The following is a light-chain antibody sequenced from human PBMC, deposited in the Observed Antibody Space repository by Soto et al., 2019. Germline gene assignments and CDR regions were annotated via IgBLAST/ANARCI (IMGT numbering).Light chain of an antibody. Sequence: IQLTQSPSSLSASVGDRVSITCRASQDIKTYLAWYQQKQGKAPKLLISGTFTLQSGVPSRFNGSGSGTDFTLNIRRLQPEDFATYYCQHLNNYPPFTFGPGTKVDLE. J-gene: IGKJ3*01. CDR3: QHLNNYPPFT. CDR1: QDIKTY. V-gene: IGKV1-9*01. CDR2: GTF.